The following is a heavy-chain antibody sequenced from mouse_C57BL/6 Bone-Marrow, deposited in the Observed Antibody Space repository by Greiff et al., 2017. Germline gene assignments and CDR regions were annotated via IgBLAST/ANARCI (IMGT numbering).Heavy chain of an antibody. CDR3: AREAYGSSSRWYFDV. Sequence: VKLQQSGAELARPGASVKLSCKASGYTFTSFGISWVKQRTGQGLEWIGEIYPRSGNTYYNEKFKGKATLTADKSSSTAYMELRSLTSEDSAVYFCAREAYGSSSRWYFDVWGTGTTVTVSS. D-gene: IGHD1-1*01. CDR2: IYPRSGNT. V-gene: IGHV1-81*01. CDR1: GYTFTSFG. J-gene: IGHJ1*03.